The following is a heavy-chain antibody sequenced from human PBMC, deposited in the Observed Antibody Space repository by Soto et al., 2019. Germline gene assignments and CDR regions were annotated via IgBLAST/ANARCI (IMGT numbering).Heavy chain of an antibody. CDR1: GGTFSSYA. Sequence: ASVKVSCKASGGTFSSYAISWVRQAPGQGLEWMGGIIPIFGTANYAQKFQGRVTITADESTSTAYMELSSLRSEDTAVYYCARPLSPRSAAYYYYYGMDVWGQGTTVTVSS. CDR2: IIPIFGTA. J-gene: IGHJ6*02. V-gene: IGHV1-69*13. CDR3: ARPLSPRSAAYYYYYGMDV.